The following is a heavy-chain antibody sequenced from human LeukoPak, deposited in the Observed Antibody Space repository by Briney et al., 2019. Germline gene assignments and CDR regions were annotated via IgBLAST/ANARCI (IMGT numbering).Heavy chain of an antibody. D-gene: IGHD5-18*01. Sequence: TSETLSLTCTVSGGSISSSSYYWGWIRQPPGKGLEWIGSIYYSGSTYYNPSLKSRVTISVDTSKNQFSLKLSSVTAADTAVYYCARQGGYSYGYYYYGMDVWGQGTTVTVSS. CDR3: ARQGGYSYGYYYYGMDV. V-gene: IGHV4-39*01. J-gene: IGHJ6*02. CDR1: GGSISSSSYY. CDR2: IYYSGST.